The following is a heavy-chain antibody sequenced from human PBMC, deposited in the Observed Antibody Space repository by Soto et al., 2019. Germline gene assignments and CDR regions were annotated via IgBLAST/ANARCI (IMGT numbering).Heavy chain of an antibody. V-gene: IGHV1-18*01. Sequence: ASVKVSCKASGDTFTNSAFIWVRQAPGQGLEWMGWISAYNGNTDYEQKFQGRVTMTTDTSTSTAHMELRSLRSDDTAVYYCAREGSRSGWPRPHTYIDYWGQGTLVTVSS. J-gene: IGHJ4*02. CDR2: ISAYNGNT. D-gene: IGHD6-25*01. CDR3: AREGSRSGWPRPHTYIDY. CDR1: GDTFTNSA.